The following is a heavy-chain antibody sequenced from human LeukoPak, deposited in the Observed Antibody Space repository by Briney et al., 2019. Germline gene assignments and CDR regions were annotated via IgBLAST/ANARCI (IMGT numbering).Heavy chain of an antibody. CDR3: AKGEGSMIVN. J-gene: IGHJ4*02. CDR1: GFTFDGYA. Sequence: GGSLRLSCAASGFTFDGYAMHWVRQAPGKGLEWVSGISWNSGNIGYADSVKGRFTISRDNAKNSLYLQMNSLRAEDTALYYCAKGEGSMIVNWGQGTLVTVSS. V-gene: IGHV3-9*01. CDR2: ISWNSGNI. D-gene: IGHD3-22*01.